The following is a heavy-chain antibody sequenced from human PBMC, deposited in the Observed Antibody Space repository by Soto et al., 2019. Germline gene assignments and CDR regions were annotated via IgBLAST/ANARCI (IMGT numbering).Heavy chain of an antibody. CDR3: ARDPRGVAARPDYYYYGMDV. CDR1: GGSISSSNW. D-gene: IGHD6-6*01. J-gene: IGHJ6*02. V-gene: IGHV4-4*02. CDR2: IYHSGST. Sequence: SETLSLTCAVSGGSISSSNWWSWVRQPPGKGLEWIGEIYHSGSTNYNPSLKSRVTISVDKSKNQFSLKLSSVTAADTAVYYCARDPRGVAARPDYYYYGMDVWGQGTTVTVSS.